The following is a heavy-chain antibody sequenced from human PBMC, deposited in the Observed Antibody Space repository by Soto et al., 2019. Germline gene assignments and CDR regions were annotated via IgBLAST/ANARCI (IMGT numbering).Heavy chain of an antibody. V-gene: IGHV4-59*01. Sequence: LSLTCTVSGGSISSYYWSWIRQPPGKGLEWIGYIYYSGSTNYNPSLKSRVTISVDTSKNQFSLKLSSVTAADTAVYYCARDRGNRGYYYYGMDVWGQGTTVT. J-gene: IGHJ6*02. CDR1: GGSISSYY. CDR2: IYYSGST. CDR3: ARDRGNRGYYYYGMDV. D-gene: IGHD7-27*01.